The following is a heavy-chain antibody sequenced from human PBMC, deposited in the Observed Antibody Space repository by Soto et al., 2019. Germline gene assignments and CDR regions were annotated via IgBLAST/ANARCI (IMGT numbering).Heavy chain of an antibody. CDR1: GYSISDDYY. Sequence: PSETLSLTCAVSGYSISDDYYWGWIRQPPGKGLEWIGSMDQSGSTYYNPSLKSRVTITVDTSKNQFSLKMTSVTAADTAMYCCAKKGYYASGRINLIDYWGQGTLVTVSS. J-gene: IGHJ4*02. D-gene: IGHD3-10*01. CDR2: MDQSGST. V-gene: IGHV4-38-2*01. CDR3: AKKGYYASGRINLIDY.